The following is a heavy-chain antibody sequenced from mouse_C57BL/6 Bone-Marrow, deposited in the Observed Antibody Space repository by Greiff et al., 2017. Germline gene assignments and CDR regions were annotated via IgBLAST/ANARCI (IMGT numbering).Heavy chain of an antibody. CDR3: ARYYYYGSSYAMDY. J-gene: IGHJ4*01. CDR2: IYPRSGNT. V-gene: IGHV1-81*01. Sequence: VMLVESGAELARPGASVKLSCKASGYTFTSYGISWVKQRTGQGLEWIGEIYPRSGNTYYNEKFKGKATLTADKSSSTAYMELRSLTSEDSAVYFCARYYYYGSSYAMDYWGQGTSVTVSS. CDR1: GYTFTSYG. D-gene: IGHD1-1*01.